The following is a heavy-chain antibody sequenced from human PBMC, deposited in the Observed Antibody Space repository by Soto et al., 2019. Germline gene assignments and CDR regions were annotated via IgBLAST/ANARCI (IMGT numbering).Heavy chain of an antibody. CDR2: IYPTDSNT. CDR1: GYSFATYW. CDR3: ARYEGDSGYFWYFEL. Sequence: EVQLVQSGAEVRKPGESLKICCEGSGYSFATYWIGWVRQMPGKGPEWMGVIYPTDSNTIYSPSFQGQVPISADKSLSAVYLQWSSLKASDTAIYYCARYEGDSGYFWYFELWARGTLVTVSS. J-gene: IGHJ2*01. V-gene: IGHV5-51*03. D-gene: IGHD5-12*01.